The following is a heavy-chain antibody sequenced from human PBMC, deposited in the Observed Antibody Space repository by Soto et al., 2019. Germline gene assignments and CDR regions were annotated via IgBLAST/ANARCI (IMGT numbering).Heavy chain of an antibody. V-gene: IGHV4-39*01. CDR1: GGSISSSSYY. CDR2: IYYTGST. J-gene: IGHJ4*02. Sequence: PSETLSLTCTVSGGSISSSSYYWGWIRQPPGKGLEWIGTIYYTGSTYYNPSLKSRVTMSVDTSKNQFSLKLSSVTAADTAVYYCAGRPPPAAKIFDYWGQGTLVTVSS. D-gene: IGHD2-2*01. CDR3: AGRPPPAAKIFDY.